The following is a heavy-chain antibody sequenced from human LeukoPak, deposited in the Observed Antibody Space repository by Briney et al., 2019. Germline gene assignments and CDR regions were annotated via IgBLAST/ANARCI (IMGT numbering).Heavy chain of an antibody. Sequence: SETLSLTCAVYGGSFSGYYWSWIHQPPGKGLEWIGEINHSGSTNYNPSLKSRVTISVDTSKNQFSLKLSSVTAADTAVYYCARGIAAAGRWGQGTLVTVSS. CDR2: INHSGST. V-gene: IGHV4-34*01. D-gene: IGHD6-13*01. CDR1: GGSFSGYY. J-gene: IGHJ4*02. CDR3: ARGIAAAGR.